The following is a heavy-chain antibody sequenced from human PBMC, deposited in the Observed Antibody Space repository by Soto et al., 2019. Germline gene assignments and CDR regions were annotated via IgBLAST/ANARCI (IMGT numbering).Heavy chain of an antibody. CDR2: IRSKANSYAT. CDR3: TRRVYSSPDVDY. D-gene: IGHD6-13*01. J-gene: IGHJ4*02. V-gene: IGHV3-73*01. CDR1: GFTFSGSA. Sequence: GGSLRLSCAASGFTFSGSAMHWVRQASGKGLEWVGRIRSKANSYATAYAASVKGRFTISRDDSKNTAYLQMNSLKTEDTAVYYCTRRVYSSPDVDYWGQGTLVTVSS.